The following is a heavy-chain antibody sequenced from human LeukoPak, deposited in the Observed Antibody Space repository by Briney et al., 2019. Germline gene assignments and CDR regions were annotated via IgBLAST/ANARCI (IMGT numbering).Heavy chain of an antibody. CDR2: ISGSGGST. Sequence: GGSLRLSCAASGFTFSSYAMSWVCQAPGKGLEWVSAISGSGGSTYYADSVKGRFTISRDNSKNTLYLQMNSLRAEDTAVYYCAKDRGSITIFGVVMGWFDPWGQGTLVTVSS. CDR1: GFTFSSYA. D-gene: IGHD3-3*01. CDR3: AKDRGSITIFGVVMGWFDP. J-gene: IGHJ5*02. V-gene: IGHV3-23*01.